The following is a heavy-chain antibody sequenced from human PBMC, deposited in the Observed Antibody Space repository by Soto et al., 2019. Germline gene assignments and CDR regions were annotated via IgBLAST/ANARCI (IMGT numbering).Heavy chain of an antibody. CDR1: GGTFSSYA. V-gene: IGHV1-69*13. J-gene: IGHJ4*02. Sequence: SVKVSCKASGGTFSSYAISWARQAPGQGLEWMGGIIPFFGTARYSQKFEDRITITADESTNTVYMDLRSLTSEDTAIYYCAKSAPMDAGDKYYYDFWGQGALVTVSS. D-gene: IGHD4-17*01. CDR3: AKSAPMDAGDKYYYDF. CDR2: IIPFFGTA.